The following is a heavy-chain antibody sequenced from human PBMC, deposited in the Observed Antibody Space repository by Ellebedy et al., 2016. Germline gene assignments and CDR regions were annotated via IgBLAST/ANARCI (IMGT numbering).Heavy chain of an antibody. V-gene: IGHV3-48*04. J-gene: IGHJ4*02. Sequence: GESLKISCAASGFTFSHYGMIWVRQAPGKGLEWVSYISSSITLTYYADSVRGRFTISRDSAKSTLYLQMNSLRAEDTAVYYCARYVSEMGSVGDYWGQGTLVTVSS. CDR2: ISSSITLT. CDR3: ARYVSEMGSVGDY. CDR1: GFTFSHYG. D-gene: IGHD5-24*01.